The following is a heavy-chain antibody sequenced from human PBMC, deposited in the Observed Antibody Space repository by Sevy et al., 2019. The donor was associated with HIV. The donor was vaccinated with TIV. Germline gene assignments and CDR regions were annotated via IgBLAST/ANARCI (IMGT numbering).Heavy chain of an antibody. Sequence: GGSLRVSCAASGFTFSDYYMSWIRQAPGKGLEWISYISSSGSTIYYVDSVRGRFTISRDNAKKSLYLQMNSLRAEDTAVYYSARAYDSWSGYSDAFDIWGQGTMVTVSS. CDR3: ARAYDSWSGYSDAFDI. V-gene: IGHV3-11*04. CDR2: ISSSGSTI. D-gene: IGHD3-3*01. J-gene: IGHJ3*02. CDR1: GFTFSDYY.